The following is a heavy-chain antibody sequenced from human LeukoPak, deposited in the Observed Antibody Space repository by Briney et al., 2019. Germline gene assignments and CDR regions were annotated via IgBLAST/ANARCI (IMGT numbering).Heavy chain of an antibody. D-gene: IGHD2-15*01. Sequence: ASVKVSCKASGYTFTGYYMHWVRQAPGQGLEWMGWINPNSGGTNYAQKFQGRVTMTRDTSISTAYMELSRLRSDDTAVYYCARGRYCSGGSCYSFPDWYFDLWGRGTLVTVSS. CDR3: ARGRYCSGGSCYSFPDWYFDL. J-gene: IGHJ2*01. CDR1: GYTFTGYY. V-gene: IGHV1-2*02. CDR2: INPNSGGT.